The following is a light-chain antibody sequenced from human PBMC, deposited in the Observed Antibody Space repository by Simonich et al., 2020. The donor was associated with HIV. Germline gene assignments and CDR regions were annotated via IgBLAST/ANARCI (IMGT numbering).Light chain of an antibody. V-gene: IGKV1-5*03. CDR2: KAS. CDR1: QSISSL. J-gene: IGKJ4*01. Sequence: DIQMTQSPSTLSASVGDRVTITCRASQSISSLLAWYQQKPGKAPKLLIYKASSLESGVPSRFSGSGSGTEFTLTISSLQPDDFATYYCQQYNSYSMLTFGGGTKVEIK. CDR3: QQYNSYSMLT.